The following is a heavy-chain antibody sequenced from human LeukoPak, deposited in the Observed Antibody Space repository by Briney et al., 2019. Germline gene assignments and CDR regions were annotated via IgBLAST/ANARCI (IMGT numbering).Heavy chain of an antibody. CDR3: AKYLSRAFDS. CDR2: ISYSDTI. Sequence: GRSLRLSCAASGFNFDDYAMHWVRQAPGKGLEWASGISYSDTIAYADSVKGRFTISRDNARNLLYLHMSSLRAEDTAVYYCAKYLSRAFDSWGQGILVSVSS. CDR1: GFNFDDYA. V-gene: IGHV3-9*01. J-gene: IGHJ4*02. D-gene: IGHD2/OR15-2a*01.